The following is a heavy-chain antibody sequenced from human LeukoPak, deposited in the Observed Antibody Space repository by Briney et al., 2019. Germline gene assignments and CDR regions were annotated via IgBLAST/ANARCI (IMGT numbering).Heavy chain of an antibody. CDR1: GFTFSSYS. V-gene: IGHV3-48*02. J-gene: IGHJ4*02. CDR3: ARRYSAYNFDY. CDR2: ISTSSGTI. D-gene: IGHD5-12*01. Sequence: GGSLRLSCAASGFTFSSYSMNWVRQAPGKGLEWISYISTSSGTIYYADSVKGRFTISRDNAKNSLYLQMNSLRDDDTAVYYCARRYSAYNFDYWGQGTLVTVSS.